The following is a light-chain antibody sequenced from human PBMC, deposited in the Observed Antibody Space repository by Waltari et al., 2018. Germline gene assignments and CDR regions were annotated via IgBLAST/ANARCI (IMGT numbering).Light chain of an antibody. V-gene: IGLV3-21*02. CDR1: NMGSKR. CDR3: QVWDSGSGHPHVV. Sequence: SYVLTQPPSVSVAPGQTASITCGGGNMGSKRVHWYQQKAGQAPVLVVHDDSDRPSGIPARLSGSNSGNTATLTISRVEAGDEADFYCQVWDSGSGHPHVVFGGGTRLTVL. J-gene: IGLJ2*01. CDR2: DDS.